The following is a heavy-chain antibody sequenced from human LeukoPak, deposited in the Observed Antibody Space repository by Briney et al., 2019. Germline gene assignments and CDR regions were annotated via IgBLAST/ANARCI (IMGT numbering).Heavy chain of an antibody. CDR3: ARAVSGGSFDY. Sequence: SVKVSCKASGGTFSSYAISWVRQAPGQGLEWMGRIIPILGIANYAQKFQGRVTITADKSTSTAYMELTSLRSEDTAVYYCARAVSGGSFDYWGQGTLVTVSS. J-gene: IGHJ4*02. CDR1: GGTFSSYA. CDR2: IIPILGIA. V-gene: IGHV1-69*04. D-gene: IGHD2-15*01.